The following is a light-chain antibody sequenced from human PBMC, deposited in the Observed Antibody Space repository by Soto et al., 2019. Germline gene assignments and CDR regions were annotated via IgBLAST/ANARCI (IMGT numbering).Light chain of an antibody. CDR1: QSISIG. CDR2: KAS. Sequence: IQMTQSPSTLSASVGDRVTITCRASQSISIGLAWYQQKPGKAPKLLIYKASSLESEVPSRFSGSGSGTEFTLTINSLQPDDSATYYCQQYNSDSTFGQGTKVEIK. V-gene: IGKV1-5*03. J-gene: IGKJ1*01. CDR3: QQYNSDST.